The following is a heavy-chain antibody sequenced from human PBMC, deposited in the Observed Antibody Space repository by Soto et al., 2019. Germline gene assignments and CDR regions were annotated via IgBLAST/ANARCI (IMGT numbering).Heavy chain of an antibody. J-gene: IGHJ3*01. CDR2: VFWDDDK. V-gene: IGHV2-5*02. Sequence: QITLKESGPTLVKPTQTLTLTCTYSGFSLSTTGVGVGWIRQPPGKALEWLAIVFWDDDKRYSLSLNNRLTITQDTSKTQVVFTMTNMDPADTATYYCARSLASWVNVFDFWGQGTLVTVSS. CDR3: ARSLASWVNVFDF. CDR1: GFSLSTTGVG.